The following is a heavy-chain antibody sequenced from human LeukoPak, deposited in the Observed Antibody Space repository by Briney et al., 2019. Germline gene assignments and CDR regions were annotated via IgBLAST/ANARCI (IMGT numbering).Heavy chain of an antibody. CDR3: AREITMVRGVTRYDAFDI. V-gene: IGHV3-7*01. J-gene: IGHJ3*02. Sequence: GGSLRLSCAASGFTFSSYWMSWVRQAPGKGLEWVANIKQDGSEKYYVDSVKGRFTISRDNAKNSLYLQMNSLRAEDTAVYYCAREITMVRGVTRYDAFDIWGQGTMVTVSS. CDR1: GFTFSSYW. D-gene: IGHD3-10*01. CDR2: IKQDGSEK.